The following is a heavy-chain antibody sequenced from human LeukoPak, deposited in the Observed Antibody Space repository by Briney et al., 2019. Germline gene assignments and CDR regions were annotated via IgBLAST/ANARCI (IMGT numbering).Heavy chain of an antibody. J-gene: IGHJ4*01. Sequence: ASVTVSCKTSGYMVSDYYMHWVRQAPGQGLEWMGWLRGDTGDTDSPQKFKGRVTTTRDTATNTAYMQLSRLTYDDTAIYFCARVRDNACDYWGQGTLVTASS. CDR3: ARVRDNACDY. D-gene: IGHD1-1*01. CDR1: GYMVSDYY. CDR2: LRGDTGDT. V-gene: IGHV1-2*02.